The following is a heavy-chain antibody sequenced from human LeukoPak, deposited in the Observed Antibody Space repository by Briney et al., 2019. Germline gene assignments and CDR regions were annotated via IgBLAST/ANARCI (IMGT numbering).Heavy chain of an antibody. CDR1: GFTFSSYA. CDR2: ISGSGSST. J-gene: IGHJ4*02. V-gene: IGHV3-23*01. Sequence: PGGSLRLSCAASGFTFSSYAMSWVRQAPGKGLEWVSAISGSGSSTYYADSVKGRFTISRDNSKNTLYLQMNSLGAEDTAVYYCAKGYYYDSSVKYYFDYWGQGTLVTVSS. CDR3: AKGYYYDSSVKYYFDY. D-gene: IGHD3-22*01.